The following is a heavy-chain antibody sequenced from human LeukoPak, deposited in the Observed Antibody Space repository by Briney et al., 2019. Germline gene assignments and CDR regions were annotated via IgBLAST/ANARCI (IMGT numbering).Heavy chain of an antibody. Sequence: GGSLRLSCAASGFTFSSYGMHWVRQAPGKGLEWVGMISHDGNDKNYGDSIKGRFTISRDDSKSTLYLQMNSLRAEDTAVYYCARDFSGDYYFDSWGQGTLVIVSS. D-gene: IGHD7-27*01. V-gene: IGHV3-33*08. CDR2: ISHDGNDK. CDR1: GFTFSSYG. CDR3: ARDFSGDYYFDS. J-gene: IGHJ4*02.